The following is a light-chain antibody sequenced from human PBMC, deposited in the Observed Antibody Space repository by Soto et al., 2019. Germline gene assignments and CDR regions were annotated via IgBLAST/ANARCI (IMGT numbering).Light chain of an antibody. V-gene: IGLV2-14*01. CDR3: SSYTSSSTPFV. CDR1: SSDVGGYNC. CDR2: DVS. Sequence: QSALTQPASVSGSPGQSITISCTGTSSDVGGYNCVSWYQQHPGKAPKLMIYDVSNRPAGVSNRFSGSKSGNTASLTISGLQAEDEADYYCSSYTSSSTPFVFGTGTKLTV. J-gene: IGLJ1*01.